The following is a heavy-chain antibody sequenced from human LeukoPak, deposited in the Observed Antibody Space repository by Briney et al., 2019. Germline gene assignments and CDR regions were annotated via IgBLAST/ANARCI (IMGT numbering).Heavy chain of an antibody. CDR2: IYYSGST. V-gene: IGHV4-59*01. CDR1: GDSISSYY. J-gene: IGHJ4*02. D-gene: IGHD5-18*01. CDR3: ARVPLELWTDFDY. Sequence: PSETLSLTCSVSGDSISSYYWTWIRQPPGKGLEWIGYIYYSGSTNYNPSLESRVTISVDTSKNQFSLKLSSVTAADTAVYYCARVPLELWTDFDYWGQGTLVTVSS.